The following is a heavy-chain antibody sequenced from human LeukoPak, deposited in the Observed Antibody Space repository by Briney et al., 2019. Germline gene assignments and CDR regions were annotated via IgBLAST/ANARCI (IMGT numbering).Heavy chain of an antibody. J-gene: IGHJ6*02. CDR2: ISSSSSTI. D-gene: IGHD6-19*01. V-gene: IGHV3-48*04. Sequence: PGGSLRLSCAASGFTFSSYSMNWVRQAPGKGLEWVSYISSSSSTIYYADSVKGRFTISRDNAKNSLYLQMNSLRAEDTAVYYCAGANGSGWYPYYYGMDVWGQGTTVTVSS. CDR1: GFTFSSYS. CDR3: AGANGSGWYPYYYGMDV.